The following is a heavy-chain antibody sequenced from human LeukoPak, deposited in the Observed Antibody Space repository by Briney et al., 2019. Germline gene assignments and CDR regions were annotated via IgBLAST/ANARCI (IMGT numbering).Heavy chain of an antibody. Sequence: ASVKVPCKASGYTFTSYHMHWVRQAPGQGLEWMGIINPSGGGTSYAQKFQGRVTMTRDTSTSTVYMELSSLRSVDTAVYYCASNILFASGWSFFDFWGQGTLVTVSS. CDR2: INPSGGGT. CDR3: ASNILFASGWSFFDF. CDR1: GYTFTSYH. V-gene: IGHV1-46*01. D-gene: IGHD6-19*01. J-gene: IGHJ4*02.